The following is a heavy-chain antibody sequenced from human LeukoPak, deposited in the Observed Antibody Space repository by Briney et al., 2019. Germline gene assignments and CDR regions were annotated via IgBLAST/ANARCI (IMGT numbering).Heavy chain of an antibody. V-gene: IGHV3-21*01. CDR2: ISSSSSYI. D-gene: IGHD3-22*01. J-gene: IGHJ4*02. CDR3: ARATTYYYDSSGPDDY. Sequence: GGSLRLSCAASGFTFSSYSMSWVRQAPGKGLEWVSSISSSSSYIYYADSVKGRFTISRDNAKNSLYLQMNSLRAEDTAVYYCARATTYYYDSSGPDDYWGQGTLVTVSS. CDR1: GFTFSSYS.